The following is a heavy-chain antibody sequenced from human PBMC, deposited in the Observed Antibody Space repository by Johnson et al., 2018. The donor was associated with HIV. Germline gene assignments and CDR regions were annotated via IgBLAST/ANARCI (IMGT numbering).Heavy chain of an antibody. D-gene: IGHD1-26*01. Sequence: QVQLVESGGGVVQPGKSLRLSCAASGFIFSNYPMHWVRQAPGKGLEWVAVISKDGANNYHADSVKGRFTISRDNSKNTLYLQMNSLRAEDTAVYHCAREGAWEVRPGAFDIWGQGTTVTVSS. V-gene: IGHV3-30*14. CDR2: ISKDGANN. J-gene: IGHJ3*02. CDR3: AREGAWEVRPGAFDI. CDR1: GFIFSNYP.